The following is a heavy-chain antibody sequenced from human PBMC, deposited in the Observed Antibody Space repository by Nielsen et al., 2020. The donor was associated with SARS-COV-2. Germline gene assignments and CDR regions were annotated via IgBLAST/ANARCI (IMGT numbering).Heavy chain of an antibody. CDR1: GFIFSSYW. CDR3: ARVDGDYDHLDY. D-gene: IGHD4-17*01. CDR2: IKQDGSEK. V-gene: IGHV3-7*05. Sequence: GESLKISCAASGFIFSSYWMSWVRQAPGKGLEWVANIKQDGSEKYYVDSVKGRFTISRDNAKNSLYLQMNSLRAEDTAVYYCARVDGDYDHLDYWGQGTLVTVSS. J-gene: IGHJ4*02.